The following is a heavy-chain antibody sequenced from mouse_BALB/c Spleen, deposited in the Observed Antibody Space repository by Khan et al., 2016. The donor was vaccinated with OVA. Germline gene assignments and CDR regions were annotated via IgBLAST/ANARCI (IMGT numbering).Heavy chain of an antibody. CDR1: GYTFTSYY. V-gene: IGHV1S81*02. D-gene: IGHD3-1*01. Sequence: QVQLQQSGAELVKPGASVKLSCKASGYTFTSYYMYWLKQRPGQGLEWIGEINPSNGGTNFNEKYKSKATQTVDKSSRKAYMQLSSQTSENSAVYYCTRRGTARATLWFAYWGQGTLVTVSA. CDR3: TRRGTARATLWFAY. CDR2: INPSNGGT. J-gene: IGHJ3*01.